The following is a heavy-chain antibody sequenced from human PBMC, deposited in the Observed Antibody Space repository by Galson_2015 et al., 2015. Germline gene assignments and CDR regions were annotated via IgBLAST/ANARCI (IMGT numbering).Heavy chain of an antibody. V-gene: IGHV4-31*03. D-gene: IGHD4-17*01. CDR3: ARDRPVTVTTRAFDI. Sequence: TLSLTCTVSGGSISSGGYYWSWIRQHPGRGLEWIGYIYYSGSTYYNPSLKSRVTISVDTSKNQFSLKLSSVTAADTAVYYCARDRPVTVTTRAFDIWGQGTMVTVSS. CDR2: IYYSGST. J-gene: IGHJ3*02. CDR1: GGSISSGGYY.